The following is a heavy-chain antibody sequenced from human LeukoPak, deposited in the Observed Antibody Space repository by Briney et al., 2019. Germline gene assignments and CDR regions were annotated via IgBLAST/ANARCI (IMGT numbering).Heavy chain of an antibody. CDR2: ISYDGNNK. CDR3: AKGGCSGDRCYQNY. Sequence: GGSLRLSCAASGFTFSSYGMSWVRQAPGRGLEWVATISYDGNNKYYADSVKGRFTMSRDNSNNTLYLQMTSLRAEDTAVYYCAKGGCSGDRCYQNYWGQGTRVTVSS. V-gene: IGHV3-30*18. CDR1: GFTFSSYG. D-gene: IGHD2-15*01. J-gene: IGHJ4*02.